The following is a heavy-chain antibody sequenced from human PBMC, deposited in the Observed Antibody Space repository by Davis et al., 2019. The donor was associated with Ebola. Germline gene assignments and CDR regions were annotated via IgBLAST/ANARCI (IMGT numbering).Heavy chain of an antibody. CDR2: IWYDGSNK. CDR3: ARDRCSSTSCYPDGMDV. Sequence: GESLKISCAASGFTFSSYGMHWVRQAPGKGLEWVAVIWYDGSNKYYADSVKGRFTISRDNSKNTLYLQMNSLRAEDTAVYYCARDRCSSTSCYPDGMDVWGQGTTVTVSS. D-gene: IGHD2-2*01. V-gene: IGHV3-33*08. J-gene: IGHJ6*02. CDR1: GFTFSSYG.